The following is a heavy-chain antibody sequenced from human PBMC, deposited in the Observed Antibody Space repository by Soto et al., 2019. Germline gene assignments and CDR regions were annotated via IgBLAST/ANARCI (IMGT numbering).Heavy chain of an antibody. Sequence: SETLSLTCAVSGGSISSGGYSWSWIRQPPGKGLEWSGYIYHSGSTYYNPSLKSRVTISVDRSKNQFSLKLSSVTAADTAVYYCARATDLEEDIWGQGTMVTVSS. V-gene: IGHV4-30-2*01. J-gene: IGHJ3*02. CDR2: IYHSGST. CDR1: GGSISSGGYS. CDR3: ARATDLEEDI.